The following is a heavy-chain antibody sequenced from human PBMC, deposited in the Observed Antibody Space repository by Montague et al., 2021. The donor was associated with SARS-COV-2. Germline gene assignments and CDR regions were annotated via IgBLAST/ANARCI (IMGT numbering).Heavy chain of an antibody. V-gene: IGHV4-4*02. J-gene: IGHJ4*02. CDR2: IFRSGAS. Sequence: SETLSLTCTVSGDSISNSNWWTRVRQSPGRGLEWIGEIFRSGASNYNPSLKSRVTMSVDMSRNQFSLSLSNVTAADTAIYYCVRGGTMTVVVFDYWGQGTLVTVSS. D-gene: IGHD3-22*01. CDR1: GDSISNSNW. CDR3: VRGGTMTVVVFDY.